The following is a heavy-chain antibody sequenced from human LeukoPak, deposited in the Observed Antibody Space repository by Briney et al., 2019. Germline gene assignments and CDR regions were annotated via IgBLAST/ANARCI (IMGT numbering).Heavy chain of an antibody. D-gene: IGHD2-8*02. Sequence: PGGSLRLSCAASGFTFSSFAMTWVRQAPGKGLQWVSTVSGSAGRTDYADSVKGRFTISRDNLKNTLYLQMNGLRAEDTAVYYCAKNRGHCVDGVCHNYYYMDVWGTGTTVTVSS. J-gene: IGHJ6*03. CDR2: VSGSAGRT. CDR1: GFTFSSFA. V-gene: IGHV3-23*01. CDR3: AKNRGHCVDGVCHNYYYMDV.